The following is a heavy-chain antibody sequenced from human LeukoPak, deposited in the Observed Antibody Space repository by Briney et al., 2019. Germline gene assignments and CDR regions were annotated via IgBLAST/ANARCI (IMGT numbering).Heavy chain of an antibody. J-gene: IGHJ6*02. Sequence: SETLSLTCAVYGGSFSSYYWSWIRQPPGKGLEWIGEINHSGSTNYNPSLKSRVTISVDTSKNQFSLKLSSVTAADTAVYYCARSPRVLRYFYGMDVWGQGTTVTVSS. CDR2: INHSGST. CDR3: ARSPRVLRYFYGMDV. D-gene: IGHD3-9*01. CDR1: GGSFSSYY. V-gene: IGHV4-34*01.